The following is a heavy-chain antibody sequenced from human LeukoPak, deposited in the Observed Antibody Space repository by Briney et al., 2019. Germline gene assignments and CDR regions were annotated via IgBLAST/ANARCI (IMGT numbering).Heavy chain of an antibody. CDR3: ARDQYIYSDSSGYYDY. CDR1: GGSISSYY. J-gene: IGHJ4*02. Sequence: SETLSLTCTVSGGSISSYYWSWIRQPAGKGLEWIGRIHTSGSTNYNPSLKSRVTMSVDTSKNQFSLKLSSMTAADTAVYYCARDQYIYSDSSGYYDYWGQGTLVTVSS. D-gene: IGHD3-22*01. CDR2: IHTSGST. V-gene: IGHV4-4*07.